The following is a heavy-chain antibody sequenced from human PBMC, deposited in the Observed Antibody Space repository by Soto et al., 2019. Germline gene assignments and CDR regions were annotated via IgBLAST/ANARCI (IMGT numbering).Heavy chain of an antibody. CDR2: INHSGST. V-gene: IGHV4-34*01. Sequence: QVQLQQWGAGLLKPSETLSLTCAVYGGSFSGYYWSWIRQPPGKGLEWIGEINHSGSTNYNPSLKSRATISVDTSKNQLSLKLSSVTAADTAVYYCARVAGAEGGDYWGQGTLVTVSS. CDR1: GGSFSGYY. J-gene: IGHJ4*02. D-gene: IGHD6-13*01. CDR3: ARVAGAEGGDY.